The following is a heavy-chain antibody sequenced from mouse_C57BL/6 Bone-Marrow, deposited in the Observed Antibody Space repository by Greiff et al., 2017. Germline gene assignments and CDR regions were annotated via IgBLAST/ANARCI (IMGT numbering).Heavy chain of an antibody. CDR3: ATRLQAWFAY. Sequence: EVQLQQSGAELVRPGASVKLSCTASGFNIKDYYMHWVKQRPEQGLEWIGRIDPEDGDTEYAPKFQGKDTMTADTSSNTAYLQRSSLTSEDTAVYYCATRLQAWFAYWGQGTLVTVSA. V-gene: IGHV14-1*01. CDR1: GFNIKDYY. CDR2: IDPEDGDT. J-gene: IGHJ3*01. D-gene: IGHD2-2*01.